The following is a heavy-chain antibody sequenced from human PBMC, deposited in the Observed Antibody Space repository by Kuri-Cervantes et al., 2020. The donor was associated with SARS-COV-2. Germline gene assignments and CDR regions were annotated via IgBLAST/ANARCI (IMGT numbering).Heavy chain of an antibody. D-gene: IGHD1-26*01. Sequence: SVKVSCKASRGTLSSYVVSWVRQAPGQGLEWMGGIIPIFGTANYAQKFQGRVTITADESTSTAYMELSSLRSEDTAVYYCANLREVEYYGMDVWGQGTTVTVSS. CDR1: RGTLSSYV. J-gene: IGHJ6*02. V-gene: IGHV1-69*13. CDR2: IIPIFGTA. CDR3: ANLREVEYYGMDV.